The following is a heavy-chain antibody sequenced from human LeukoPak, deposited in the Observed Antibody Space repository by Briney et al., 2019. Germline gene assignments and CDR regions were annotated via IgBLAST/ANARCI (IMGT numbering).Heavy chain of an antibody. J-gene: IGHJ3*02. Sequence: GGSLRLSCATSGFTFRSYAMSWVRQAPGKGLEWVSAISSSGGSIYDADSVKGRFTISRDNSKNTLFLQMNSLRAEDTAVYYCAKPNSGYTAFHIWGQGTMVTVST. CDR1: GFTFRSYA. D-gene: IGHD3-22*01. V-gene: IGHV3-23*01. CDR3: AKPNSGYTAFHI. CDR2: ISSSGGSI.